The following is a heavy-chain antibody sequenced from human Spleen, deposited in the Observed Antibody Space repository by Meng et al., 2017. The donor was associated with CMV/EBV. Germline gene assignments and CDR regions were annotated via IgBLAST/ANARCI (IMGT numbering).Heavy chain of an antibody. Sequence: GGSLRLSCAASGFTFSSYSMNWVRQAPGKGLEWVSSITRSSSYIYYADSLKGRFTVSRDNARNSLFLQMNSLRAEDTALYYCARDRIVGANYYFDYWGQGTLVTVSS. CDR3: ARDRIVGANYYFDY. D-gene: IGHD1-26*01. V-gene: IGHV3-21*04. CDR1: GFTFSSYS. CDR2: ITRSSSYI. J-gene: IGHJ4*02.